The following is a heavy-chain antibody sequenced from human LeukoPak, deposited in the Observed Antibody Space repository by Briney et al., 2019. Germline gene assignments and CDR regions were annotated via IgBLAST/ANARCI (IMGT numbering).Heavy chain of an antibody. J-gene: IGHJ5*02. CDR1: GGPISSYY. Sequence: SETLSLTCTVSGGPISSYYWSWIRQPPGKGLAWIGYIYYSGSTNYNPSLKSRVTISVDTSKNQFSLKLSSVTAADTAVYYCARDPGSSEGNWFDPWGQGTLVTVSS. CDR3: ARDPGSSEGNWFDP. CDR2: IYYSGST. D-gene: IGHD6-6*01. V-gene: IGHV4-59*01.